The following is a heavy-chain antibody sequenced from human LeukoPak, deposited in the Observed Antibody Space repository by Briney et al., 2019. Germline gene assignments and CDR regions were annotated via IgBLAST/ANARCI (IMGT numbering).Heavy chain of an antibody. CDR3: ARRNYYDSSEYFDY. D-gene: IGHD3-22*01. Sequence: SVKVSCKASGGTFSSYAISWVRQAPGQGLEWMGRIIPILGIANYAQKFQGRVTITADKSTSTAYMELRSLRSDDTAVYYCARRNYYDSSEYFDYWGQGTLVTVSS. J-gene: IGHJ4*02. CDR1: GGTFSSYA. CDR2: IIPILGIA. V-gene: IGHV1-69*04.